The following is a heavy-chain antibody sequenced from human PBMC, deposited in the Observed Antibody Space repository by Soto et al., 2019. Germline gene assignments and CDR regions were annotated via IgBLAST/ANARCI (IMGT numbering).Heavy chain of an antibody. V-gene: IGHV3-23*01. CDR2: IDVLDGA. Sequence: WSLRLSCVVSGLSLNNYAIAWVRHAPGKGLEFVSTIDVLDGAWYSDSVRGRLAISRDVSRNTVYLQMSSLRVEDTAIYFCSDWRAGGPVNLDHWGPGTRVTVS. CDR3: SDWRAGGPVNLDH. CDR1: GLSLNNYA. J-gene: IGHJ4*02. D-gene: IGHD2-15*01.